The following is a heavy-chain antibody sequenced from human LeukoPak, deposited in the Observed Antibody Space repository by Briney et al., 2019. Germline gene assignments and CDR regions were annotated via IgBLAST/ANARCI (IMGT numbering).Heavy chain of an antibody. D-gene: IGHD1-1*01. V-gene: IGHV3-23*01. J-gene: IGHJ4*02. CDR1: GFTFSSYA. CDR2: ISGSGSST. Sequence: PGGSLRLSXAASGFTFSSYAMSWVRQAPGKGLEWVSAISGSGSSTYYADSVKGRFTISRDNSKNTLYLQMNSLRAEDTAVYYCANGLEVYYFDYWGQGTLVTVSS. CDR3: ANGLEVYYFDY.